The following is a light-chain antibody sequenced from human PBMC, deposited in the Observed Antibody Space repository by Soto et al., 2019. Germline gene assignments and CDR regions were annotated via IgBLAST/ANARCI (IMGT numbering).Light chain of an antibody. V-gene: IGKV1-5*01. CDR2: DVS. CDR1: QSVSNW. CDR3: QQYDTYYT. Sequence: DIQMSQSPSTLSASVGDRVTITCRASQSVSNWLAWYQQKPGKAPTLLIYDVSRLETGVPSRFSGSGSGTEFTLTINSLQPEDFATYFCQQYDTYYTFGQGTKVDNK. J-gene: IGKJ2*01.